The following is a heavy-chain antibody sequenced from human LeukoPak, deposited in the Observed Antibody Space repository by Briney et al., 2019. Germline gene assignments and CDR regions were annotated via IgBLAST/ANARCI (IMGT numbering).Heavy chain of an antibody. J-gene: IGHJ4*02. CDR1: GFTFGSYA. D-gene: IGHD3-10*01. CDR3: AKDYYGSWSYTFTDY. Sequence: GGSLTLSCAASGFTFGSYAMSWVRQAPGKGLEWVTAISGTGGSTYYADSVKGRFAISRDSSRSTLYLQMNSLRAEDTAVYYCAKDYYGSWSYTFTDYWGQGTLVTVSS. CDR2: ISGTGGST. V-gene: IGHV3-23*01.